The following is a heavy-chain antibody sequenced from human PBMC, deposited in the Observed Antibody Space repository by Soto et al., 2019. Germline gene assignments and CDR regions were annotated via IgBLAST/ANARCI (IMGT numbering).Heavy chain of an antibody. J-gene: IGHJ6*02. D-gene: IGHD1-26*01. CDR3: AGEGVTASMSLPWMGYHYYGLDV. CDR2: IMPMFGVT. CDR1: GGTFSSHT. V-gene: IGHV1-69*12. Sequence: QVQLVQSGAEVKKPGSSVKVSCRASGGTFSSHTISWVRQAPGQGLEWMGGIMPMFGVTNYARKFQGRLTMTANESTTTASMEVSSLTSEDTAVYYCAGEGVTASMSLPWMGYHYYGLDVWGQGTTVIVSS.